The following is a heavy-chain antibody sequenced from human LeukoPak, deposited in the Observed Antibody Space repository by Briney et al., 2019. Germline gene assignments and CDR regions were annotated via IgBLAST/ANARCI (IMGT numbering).Heavy chain of an antibody. CDR3: ARGPWSYDFWSGYHFDY. J-gene: IGHJ4*02. CDR1: GYTLTSYD. V-gene: IGHV1-8*01. CDR2: MNPNSGNT. D-gene: IGHD3-3*01. Sequence: GASVKVSCKASGYTLTSYDINWVRQATGQGLEWMGWMNPNSGNTGYAQKFQGRVTMTRNTSISTAYMELSSLRSEDTAVYYCARGPWSYDFWSGYHFDYWGQGTLVTVSS.